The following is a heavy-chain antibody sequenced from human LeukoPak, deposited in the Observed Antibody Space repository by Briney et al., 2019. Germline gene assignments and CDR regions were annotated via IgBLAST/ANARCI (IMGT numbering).Heavy chain of an antibody. Sequence: PGGSLRLSCAASGFTFSSYAMSWVRQAPGKGLEWVSAISGSGGSTYYADSVKGRFTISRDNSKNTLYLQMNSLRAEDTAVYYCAKIIAYCGGDCYSDAFDIWGQGTMVTVSS. D-gene: IGHD2-21*02. CDR2: ISGSGGST. CDR1: GFTFSSYA. V-gene: IGHV3-23*01. J-gene: IGHJ3*02. CDR3: AKIIAYCGGDCYSDAFDI.